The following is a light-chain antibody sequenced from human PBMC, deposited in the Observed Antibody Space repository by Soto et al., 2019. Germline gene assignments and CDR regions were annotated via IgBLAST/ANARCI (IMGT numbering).Light chain of an antibody. CDR1: QSVYSN. CDR3: QQYNTWPLT. J-gene: IGKJ3*01. CDR2: DAS. Sequence: ETVMTQSPATLSVSPGERPTLSCRASQSVYSNLAWYQQKPGQAPRLLIYDASTRATGIPARFSGSGSGTEFTLTISSLQSEDFAFYYCQQYNTWPLTFGPGTKVDIK. V-gene: IGKV3-15*01.